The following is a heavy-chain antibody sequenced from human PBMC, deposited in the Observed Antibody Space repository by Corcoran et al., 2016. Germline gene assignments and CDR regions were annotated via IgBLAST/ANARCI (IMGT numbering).Heavy chain of an antibody. D-gene: IGHD3-22*01. CDR3: TSDDSSGYYYSNDAFDI. J-gene: IGHJ3*02. Sequence: EVQLVESGGGLVKPGRSLRLSCTASGFTFGDYAMSWFRQAPGKGLEWVGFIRSKAYGGTTEYAASVKGRFTISRDDSKSIAYLQMNSLKTEDTAVYYCTSDDSSGYYYSNDAFDIWGQGTMVTVSS. CDR2: IRSKAYGGTT. V-gene: IGHV3-49*05. CDR1: GFTFGDYA.